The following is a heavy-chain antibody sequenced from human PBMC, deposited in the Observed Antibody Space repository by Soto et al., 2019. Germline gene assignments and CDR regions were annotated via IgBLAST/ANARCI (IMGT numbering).Heavy chain of an antibody. CDR3: ARGTVGSSWYLYYGMDV. Sequence: QVQLVESGGGVVQPGRSLRLSCAASGFTFSSYAMHWVRQAPGKGLEWVAVISYDGSNKYYADSVKGRFTISRDNSKNTLYLQMNSLRAEDTAVYYCARGTVGSSWYLYYGMDVWGQGTTVTVSS. J-gene: IGHJ6*02. CDR2: ISYDGSNK. D-gene: IGHD6-13*01. V-gene: IGHV3-30-3*01. CDR1: GFTFSSYA.